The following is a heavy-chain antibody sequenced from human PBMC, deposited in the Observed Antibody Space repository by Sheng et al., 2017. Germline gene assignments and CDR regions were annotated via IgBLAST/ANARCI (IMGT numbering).Heavy chain of an antibody. V-gene: IGHV4-4*07. CDR1: GGSISSYY. D-gene: IGHD3-22*01. J-gene: IGHJ3*02. Sequence: QVQLQESGPGLVKPSETLSLTCTVSGGSISSYYWSWIRQPAGKGLEWIGRIYTSGSTNYNPSLKSRVTMSVDTSKNQFSLKLSSVTAADTAVYYCARDPDYYYDSSGYGNGAFDIWGQGTMVTVSS. CDR2: IYTSGST. CDR3: ARDPDYYYDSSGYGNGAFDI.